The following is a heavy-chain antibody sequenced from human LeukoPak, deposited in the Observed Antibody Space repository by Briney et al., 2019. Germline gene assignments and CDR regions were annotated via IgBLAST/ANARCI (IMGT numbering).Heavy chain of an antibody. D-gene: IGHD5-12*01. Sequence: GGSLRLSCAASGFTVSSNYMSWVRQAPGKGLEWVSVIYSGGSTYYADSVKGRFTISRDNAKNSLYLQMNSLRAEDTAVYYCARGGGYSGYYMDVWGKGTTVTVSS. J-gene: IGHJ6*03. CDR2: IYSGGST. V-gene: IGHV3-66*01. CDR3: ARGGGYSGYYMDV. CDR1: GFTVSSNY.